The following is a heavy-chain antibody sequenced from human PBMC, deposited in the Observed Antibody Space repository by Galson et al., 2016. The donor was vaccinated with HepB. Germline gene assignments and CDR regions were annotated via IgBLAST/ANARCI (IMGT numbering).Heavy chain of an antibody. D-gene: IGHD1-14*01. CDR3: ARRQRKQRAAPFDH. V-gene: IGHV4-39*01. CDR2: LFYGGDT. Sequence: ETLSLTCTVSGGSISTSSYYWGWIRQPPGKGLEWIGSLFYGGDTYYNPSLKSRVTISVDTSKNQFSLKLSSVTAADTAVYYCARRQRKQRAAPFDHWGQGTLVTVSS. CDR1: GGSISTSSYY. J-gene: IGHJ4*02.